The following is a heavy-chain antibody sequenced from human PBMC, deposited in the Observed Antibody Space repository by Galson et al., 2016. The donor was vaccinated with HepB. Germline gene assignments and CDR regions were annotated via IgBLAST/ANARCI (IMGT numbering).Heavy chain of an antibody. Sequence: SLRLSCAASGFIFTDYYMSWIRQAPGKGLLFVSVFFAAGGAFYAESVEGRFTISRDNFKNTLYLQMDSLRAGDTAVYYCVKHVAGSTRAAFDIWGQGTVVTVSS. J-gene: IGHJ3*02. V-gene: IGHV3-66*04. CDR2: FFAAGGA. D-gene: IGHD5-24*01. CDR3: VKHVAGSTRAAFDI. CDR1: GFIFTDYY.